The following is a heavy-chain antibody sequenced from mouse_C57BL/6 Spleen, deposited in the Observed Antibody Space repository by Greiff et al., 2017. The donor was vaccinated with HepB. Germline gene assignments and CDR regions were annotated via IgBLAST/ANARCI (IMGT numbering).Heavy chain of an antibody. CDR2: IWWDDDK. CDR1: GFSLSTFGMG. V-gene: IGHV8-8*01. D-gene: IGHD1-1*01. Sequence: QVTLKESGPGILQPSQTLSLTCSFSGFSLSTFGMGVGWIRQPSGKGLEWLAHIWWDDDKYYNPALKSRLTISKDTSKNQVFLKIANVDTADTATYYCARIGERWGYYGGYYFDYWGQGTTLTVSS. J-gene: IGHJ2*01. CDR3: ARIGERWGYYGGYYFDY.